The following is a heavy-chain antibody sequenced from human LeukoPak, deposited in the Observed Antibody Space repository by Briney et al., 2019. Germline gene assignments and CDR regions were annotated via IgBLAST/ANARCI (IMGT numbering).Heavy chain of an antibody. CDR3: ARILGTALTRRPPATAGRPRAFDF. D-gene: IGHD6-25*01. CDR2: VDYSGTT. V-gene: IGHV4-34*01. CDR1: GGPFSGYS. Sequence: PSETLSLTCAVNGGPFSGYSWSWIRQPPGKGLEWIGEVDYSGTTNFNPSLKSRLTISRDTSKKQFSLKVRSVTAADTALYYCARILGTALTRRPPATAGRPRAFDFWGQGTMVTVSS. J-gene: IGHJ3*01.